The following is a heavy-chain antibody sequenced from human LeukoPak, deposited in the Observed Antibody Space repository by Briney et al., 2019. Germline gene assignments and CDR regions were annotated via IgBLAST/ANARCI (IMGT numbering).Heavy chain of an antibody. CDR2: ISAYNGNT. Sequence: GASVKVSCKASGYTFTSYGISWVRQAPGQGLEWMGWISAYNGNTNYAQKLQGRVTMTTDTSTSTAYMELRSLRSDDTAVYYCARVQEAWTENSGSSPSDYWGQGTLVTVSS. CDR1: GYTFTSYG. CDR3: ARVQEAWTENSGSSPSDY. V-gene: IGHV1-18*01. D-gene: IGHD1-26*01. J-gene: IGHJ4*02.